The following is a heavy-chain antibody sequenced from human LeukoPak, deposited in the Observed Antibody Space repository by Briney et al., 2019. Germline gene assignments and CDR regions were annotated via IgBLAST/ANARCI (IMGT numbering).Heavy chain of an antibody. CDR3: ARGGHNQLQHCFDP. V-gene: IGHV4-34*01. CDR1: GGSFSGYD. Sequence: SETLSLTCAVYGGSFSGYDWGWIRQPPEKGLEWIGEISQSGSTNYNPSLKGRVTISVDTSKNQFSLNLTSVTATDTAVYYCARGGHNQLQHCFDPWGQGTLVTVSS. D-gene: IGHD5-24*01. J-gene: IGHJ5*02. CDR2: ISQSGST.